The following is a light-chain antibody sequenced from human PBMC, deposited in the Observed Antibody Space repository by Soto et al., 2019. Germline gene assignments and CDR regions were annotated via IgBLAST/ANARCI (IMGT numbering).Light chain of an antibody. CDR2: RND. CDR3: AVWDDNLNGVV. Sequence: QSVLTQPPSVSGAPGQRVTISCTGNSCNNGAGYDVHWYQQLPGKAPKLLIYRNDKRPSGVPDRISGSKSGTSASLAISGLRSEDEADFYCAVWDDNLNGVVFGGGTQLTVL. CDR1: SCNNGAGYD. J-gene: IGLJ2*01. V-gene: IGLV1-40*01.